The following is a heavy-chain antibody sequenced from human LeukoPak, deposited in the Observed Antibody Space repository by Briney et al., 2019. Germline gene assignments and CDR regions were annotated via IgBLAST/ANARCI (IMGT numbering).Heavy chain of an antibody. Sequence: GGSLRLSCAASGFTFDDYAMHWVRQAPGKGLEWVSGISWNSGSIGYADSVKGRFTISRDNAKNSLYLQMNSLRAEDAALYYCANLGILPWHFDLWGRGTLVTVSS. D-gene: IGHD6-13*01. CDR1: GFTFDDYA. J-gene: IGHJ2*01. CDR2: ISWNSGSI. V-gene: IGHV3-9*01. CDR3: ANLGILPWHFDL.